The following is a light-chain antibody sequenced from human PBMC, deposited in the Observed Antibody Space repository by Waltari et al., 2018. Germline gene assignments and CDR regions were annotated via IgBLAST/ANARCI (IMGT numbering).Light chain of an antibody. CDR2: EAT. Sequence: QSALTQPASVSGSPGQSLTISCTGANSDGGNYNLVSWYQQYTDKAPKLMIYEATKRPSGVSNRFSGSQSGNTASLTISGLQAEDEANYYCFSHVKTYTWMFGGGTKLTVL. CDR1: NSDGGNYNL. CDR3: FSHVKTYTWM. V-gene: IGLV2-23*01. J-gene: IGLJ3*02.